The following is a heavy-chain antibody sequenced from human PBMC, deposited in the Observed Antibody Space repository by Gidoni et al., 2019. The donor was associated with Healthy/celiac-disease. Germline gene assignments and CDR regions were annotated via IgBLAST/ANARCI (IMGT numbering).Heavy chain of an antibody. J-gene: IGHJ1*01. CDR2: ISSSSSTI. D-gene: IGHD6-19*01. Sequence: EVQLVESGGGLVQPGGSRRLSCSASGLPFSSYSMNWVRQAPGKGLEWVSYISSSSSTIYYADSVKGRFTISRDNAKNSLYLQMNSLRAEDTAVYYCARDPVLAVAGTLEYFQHWGQGTLVTVSS. CDR3: ARDPVLAVAGTLEYFQH. CDR1: GLPFSSYS. V-gene: IGHV3-48*01.